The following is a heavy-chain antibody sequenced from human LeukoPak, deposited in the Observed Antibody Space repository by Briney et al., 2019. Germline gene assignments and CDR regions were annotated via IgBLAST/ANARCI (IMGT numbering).Heavy chain of an antibody. Sequence: SETLSLTCAVSGGSISSGGYSWSWIRQPPGKGLEWIGYIYHSGSTYYNPSLKSRVTISVDRSKNQFSLKLSSVTAADTAVYYCARAGWNVPFDYWGQGTLVTVSS. CDR1: GGSISSGGYS. D-gene: IGHD1-1*01. V-gene: IGHV4-30-2*01. J-gene: IGHJ4*02. CDR2: IYHSGST. CDR3: ARAGWNVPFDY.